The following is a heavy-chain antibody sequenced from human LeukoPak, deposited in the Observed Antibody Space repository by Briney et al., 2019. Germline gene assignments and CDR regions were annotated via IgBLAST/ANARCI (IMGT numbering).Heavy chain of an antibody. Sequence: SETLSLTRAVYGGSFSGYYWSWIRQPPGKGLEWIGEINHSGSTNYNPSLKSRVTISVDTSKNQFSLKLSSVTAADTAVYYCARQVEEQWLINWFDPWGQGTLVTVSS. CDR2: INHSGST. CDR1: GGSFSGYY. V-gene: IGHV4-34*01. D-gene: IGHD6-19*01. J-gene: IGHJ5*02. CDR3: ARQVEEQWLINWFDP.